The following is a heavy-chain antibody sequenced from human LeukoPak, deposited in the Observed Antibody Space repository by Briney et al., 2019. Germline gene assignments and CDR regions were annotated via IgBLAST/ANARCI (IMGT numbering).Heavy chain of an antibody. V-gene: IGHV4-59*12. D-gene: IGHD3-3*01. CDR3: ASQNYDFWSGYPLY. J-gene: IGHJ4*02. CDR1: GGSISSYY. CDR2: IYYSGST. Sequence: SETLSLTCTVSGGSISSYYWSWIRQPPGKGLEWIGYIYYSGSTNYNPSLKSRVTISVDTSKNQLSLKLSSVTAADTAVYYCASQNYDFWSGYPLYWGQGTLVTVSS.